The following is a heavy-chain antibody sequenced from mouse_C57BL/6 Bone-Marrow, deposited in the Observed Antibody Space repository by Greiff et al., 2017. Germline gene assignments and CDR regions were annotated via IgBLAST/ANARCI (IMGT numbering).Heavy chain of an antibody. V-gene: IGHV10-1*01. D-gene: IGHD1-1*01. J-gene: IGHJ2*01. CDR2: IRSKSNNYAT. CDR3: VRQGITTDFYYFDY. Sequence: EVQLVESGGGLVQPKGSLKLSCAASGFSFNTYAMNWVRQAPGKGLEWVARIRSKSNNYATYYADSVKDRFTISRDDSESMLYLQMNNLKTEDTAMYYGVRQGITTDFYYFDYWGQGTTLTVSS. CDR1: GFSFNTYA.